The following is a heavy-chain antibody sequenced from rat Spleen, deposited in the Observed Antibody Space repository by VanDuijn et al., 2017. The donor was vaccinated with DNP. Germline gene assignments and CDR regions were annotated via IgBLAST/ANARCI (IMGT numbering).Heavy chain of an antibody. Sequence: QVQLRQSGAEPAKPGSSVKISCKASGYTFTTYYITWIKQTTGQGLECIGYINTGSRGTNYNEKFKGKATLTVDKSSSTAFMQLSSLTPDDSAVYYCATLSGYDGYWFAYWGQGTLVTVSS. CDR1: GYTFTTYY. CDR2: INTGSRGT. V-gene: IGHV1-43*01. CDR3: ATLSGYDGYWFAY. D-gene: IGHD1-12*03. J-gene: IGHJ3*01.